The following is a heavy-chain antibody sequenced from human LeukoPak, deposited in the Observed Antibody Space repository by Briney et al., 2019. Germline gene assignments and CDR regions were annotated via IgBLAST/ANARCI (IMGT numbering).Heavy chain of an antibody. CDR3: ARESTVVVPAAIHTSSWFDP. CDR1: GYTFTSYG. D-gene: IGHD2-2*01. Sequence: ASVKLSCKASGYTFTSYGISWVRQAPGQELEWMGWISAYNGNTNYAQKLQGRVTMTTDTSTSTAYMELSSLRSEDTAVYYCARESTVVVPAAIHTSSWFDPWGQGTLVTVSS. J-gene: IGHJ5*02. CDR2: ISAYNGNT. V-gene: IGHV1-18*01.